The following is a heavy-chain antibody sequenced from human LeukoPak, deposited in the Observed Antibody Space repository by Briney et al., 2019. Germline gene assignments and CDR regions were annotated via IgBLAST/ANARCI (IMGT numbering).Heavy chain of an antibody. CDR2: ISYDGSNQ. CDR1: GFTFSSYG. V-gene: IGHV3-30*18. Sequence: GGSLRLSCAASGFTFSSYGMHWVRQAPGKGLEWVAVISYDGSNQYYADSVKGRFTISRDNSKSTLYLQMNSLRAEDTAVYYCAKDKGGGYGNDGFDIWGRGTMVTVSS. CDR3: AKDKGGGYGNDGFDI. D-gene: IGHD3-16*01. J-gene: IGHJ3*02.